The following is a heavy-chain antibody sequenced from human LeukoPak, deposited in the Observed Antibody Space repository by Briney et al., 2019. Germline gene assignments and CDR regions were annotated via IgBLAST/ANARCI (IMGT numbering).Heavy chain of an antibody. D-gene: IGHD1-26*01. CDR1: GYTFTSYG. V-gene: IGHV1-18*01. CDR2: ISAYNGNI. CDR3: ARDGRFAAYEPDY. J-gene: IGHJ4*02. Sequence: GASVKVSCKASGYTFTSYGISWVRQAPGQGLEWMGWISAYNGNINYAQKFQGRVTMTTDTSTSTAHMELRSLRYDDTAVYYCARDGRFAAYEPDYWGQGTLVTVSS.